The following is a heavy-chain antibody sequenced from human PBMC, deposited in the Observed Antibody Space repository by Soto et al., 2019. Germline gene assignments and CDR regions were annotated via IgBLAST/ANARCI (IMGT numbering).Heavy chain of an antibody. CDR3: ARGSLVAIFGVVTLLGMDA. D-gene: IGHD3-3*01. J-gene: IGHJ6*02. CDR2: INHSGRT. V-gene: IGHV4-34*01. Sequence: TCAVYGGPFSGYYWSWLGQSPRKGLEWTGEINHSGRTNYNPSLKSRVTLSVDTSKNQFSLKLSSVTAAHTAVYYCARGSLVAIFGVVTLLGMDAWGQGTTVTVSS. CDR1: GGPFSGYY.